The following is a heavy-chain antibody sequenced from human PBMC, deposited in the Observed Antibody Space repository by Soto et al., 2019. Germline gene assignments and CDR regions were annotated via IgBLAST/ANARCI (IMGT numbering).Heavy chain of an antibody. D-gene: IGHD6-6*01. Sequence: PGESLKISCKGSEHSFTSSWIGWVRQMPGKGLEWMGIIYPGDSDTRYSPSFQGQVTISADKSISTAYLQWSSLRASDTAMYYCACSAARPYYFDYWGQGTLVTVSS. CDR3: ACSAARPYYFDY. CDR1: EHSFTSSW. CDR2: IYPGDSDT. V-gene: IGHV5-51*01. J-gene: IGHJ4*02.